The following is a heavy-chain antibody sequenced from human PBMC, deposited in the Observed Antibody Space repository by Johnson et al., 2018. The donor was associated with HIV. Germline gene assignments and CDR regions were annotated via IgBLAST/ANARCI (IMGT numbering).Heavy chain of an antibody. CDR3: AREYYYDSIGYNAFDI. CDR2: ISYDGSNK. D-gene: IGHD3-22*01. J-gene: IGHJ3*02. V-gene: IGHV3-30*04. CDR1: GFTFSSYA. Sequence: VQLVESGGGVVQPGRSLRLSCAASGFTFSSYAMHWVRQAPGKGLEWVAVISYDGSNKYYADSVKGRFTISRDNSKNTLYLQMNSLRAEDTAVYYCAREYYYDSIGYNAFDIWGQGTMVTVSS.